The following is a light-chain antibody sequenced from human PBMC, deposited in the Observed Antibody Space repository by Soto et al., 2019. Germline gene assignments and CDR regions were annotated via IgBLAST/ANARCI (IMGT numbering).Light chain of an antibody. J-gene: IGKJ1*01. CDR3: QHYNSYSET. Sequence: DIQMTQSPSTLSASVVDRVTITCRASQSISDWLAWYQQKPGKAPKLLIYKGSSLESGVPSRFSGSGSGTEFTLTISSLQPDDFATYYCQHYNSYSETFGQGTKVEVK. V-gene: IGKV1-5*03. CDR1: QSISDW. CDR2: KGS.